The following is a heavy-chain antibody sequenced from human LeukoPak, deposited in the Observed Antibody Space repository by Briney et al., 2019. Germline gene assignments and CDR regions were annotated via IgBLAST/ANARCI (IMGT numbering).Heavy chain of an antibody. V-gene: IGHV4-30-4*01. J-gene: IGHJ4*02. CDR3: ARGKLKIYDFWRGDYFDY. CDR1: GGSISSGDYY. D-gene: IGHD3-3*01. CDR2: IYYGGST. Sequence: SQTLSLTCTVSGGSISSGDYYWSWIRQPPGKGLEWIGYIYYGGSTYYNPSLKSRVTISVDTSKNQFSLKLRSVTAADTAVYYCARGKLKIYDFWRGDYFDYWGQGTLVTVSS.